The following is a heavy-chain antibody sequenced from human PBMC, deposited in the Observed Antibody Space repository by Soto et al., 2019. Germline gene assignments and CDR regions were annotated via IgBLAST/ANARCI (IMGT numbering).Heavy chain of an antibody. CDR1: GFTFSSYG. Sequence: QVQLVESGGGVVQPGRSLRLSCAASGFTFSSYGMHWVRQAPGKGLEWVAVIWYDRSNKYYADSVKGRFTISRDNSKNSLYLQMNSLRAEDTAVYYCARDSGDIVVVPAADWLPTYNWFDPWGQGTLVTVSS. V-gene: IGHV3-33*01. CDR3: ARDSGDIVVVPAADWLPTYNWFDP. J-gene: IGHJ5*02. D-gene: IGHD2-2*01. CDR2: IWYDRSNK.